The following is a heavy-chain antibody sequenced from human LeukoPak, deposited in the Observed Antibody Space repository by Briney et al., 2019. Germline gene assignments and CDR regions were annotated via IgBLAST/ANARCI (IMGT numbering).Heavy chain of an antibody. V-gene: IGHV3-23*01. CDR1: EFTFSNYA. D-gene: IGHD1-14*01. J-gene: IGHJ5*02. Sequence: GGSLRLSCAASEFTFSNYAMNWVRQAPGRGLEWVSGISGGGGSTYYADSVKGRFTISRDNSKNTLYLQLDSLRAEDTALYYCAKGSGINHYHWIDPWGQGTLVTVSS. CDR3: AKGSGINHYHWIDP. CDR2: ISGGGGST.